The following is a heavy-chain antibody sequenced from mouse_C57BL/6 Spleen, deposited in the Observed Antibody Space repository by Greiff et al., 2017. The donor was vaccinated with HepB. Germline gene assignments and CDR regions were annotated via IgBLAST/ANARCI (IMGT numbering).Heavy chain of an antibody. CDR1: GYTFTSYW. V-gene: IGHV1-64*01. D-gene: IGHD2-4*01. CDR3: ARSDDYGWFAY. J-gene: IGHJ3*01. Sequence: LQESGAELVKPGASVKLSCKASGYTFTSYWMHWVKQRPGQGLEWIGMIHPNSGSTNYNEKFKSKATLTVDKSSSTAYMQSSSLTSEDSAVYYCARSDDYGWFAYWGQGTLVTVSA. CDR2: IHPNSGST.